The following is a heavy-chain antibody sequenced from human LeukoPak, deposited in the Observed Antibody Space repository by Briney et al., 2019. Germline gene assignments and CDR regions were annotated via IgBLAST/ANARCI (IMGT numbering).Heavy chain of an antibody. D-gene: IGHD6-13*01. CDR2: IWYDGSNK. V-gene: IGHV3-33*01. CDR3: AREVRIAAAGPNWFDP. CDR1: GFTFSNSG. Sequence: GGSLRLSCAASGFTFSNSGMHWVRQAPGKGLEWVAVIWYDGSNKYYADSVKGRFTISRDNSKNTLYLQMNSLRAEDTAVYYCAREVRIAAAGPNWFDPWGQGTLVTVSS. J-gene: IGHJ5*02.